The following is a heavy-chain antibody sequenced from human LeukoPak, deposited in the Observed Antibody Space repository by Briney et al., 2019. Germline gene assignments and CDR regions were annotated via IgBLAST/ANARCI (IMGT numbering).Heavy chain of an antibody. D-gene: IGHD3-10*01. CDR3: ARIPFPGYYYGSGAIDY. Sequence: ASVKVSCKASGYTFTSYGISWVRQAPGQGLEWMGWISAYNGNTNYAQKLQGRVTMTTDTSTSTAYMELRSLRSDDTAVYHCARIPFPGYYYGSGAIDYWGQGTLVTVSS. CDR1: GYTFTSYG. CDR2: ISAYNGNT. J-gene: IGHJ4*02. V-gene: IGHV1-18*01.